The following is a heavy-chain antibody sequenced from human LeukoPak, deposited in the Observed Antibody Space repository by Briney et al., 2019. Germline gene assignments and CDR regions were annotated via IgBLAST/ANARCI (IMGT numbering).Heavy chain of an antibody. J-gene: IGHJ4*02. D-gene: IGHD2-2*01. V-gene: IGHV1-8*01. CDR1: GYTFTSYD. Sequence: ASVKVSCKASGYTFTSYDINWVRQATGQGLEWIGWMNPNSGNTGYAQKFQGRVTMTRNTSISTAYMELSSLRSEDTAVYYCARGLRYCSSTSCRDYWGQGTLVTVSS. CDR2: MNPNSGNT. CDR3: ARGLRYCSSTSCRDY.